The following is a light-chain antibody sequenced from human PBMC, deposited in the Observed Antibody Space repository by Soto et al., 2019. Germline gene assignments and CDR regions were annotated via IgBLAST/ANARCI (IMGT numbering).Light chain of an antibody. CDR2: EDD. J-gene: IGLJ2*01. Sequence: NFMLTQPHSMSESPGKTVTISCTRSSGSIASSYVQWYQQRPGSSPSIVIYEDDQRSSGVPERFSGSIDRSSNSASLTISGLKSADDADYYFQSYDSNTVIFGGGTKLTVL. V-gene: IGLV6-57*01. CDR3: QSYDSNTVI. CDR1: SGSIASSY.